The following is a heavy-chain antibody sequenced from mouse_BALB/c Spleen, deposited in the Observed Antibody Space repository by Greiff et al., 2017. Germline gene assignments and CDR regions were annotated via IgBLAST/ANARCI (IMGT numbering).Heavy chain of an antibody. Sequence: EVQVVESGGGLVKPGGSLKLSCAASGFTFSSYTMSWIRQTPEKRLEWVATISSGGSYTYYPDSVKGRFTISRDNAKNTLYLQMSSLKSEDTAMYYCTREAPATVVAGDYFDYWGQGTTLTVSS. J-gene: IGHJ2*01. D-gene: IGHD1-1*01. V-gene: IGHV5-6-4*01. CDR1: GFTFSSYT. CDR3: TREAPATVVAGDYFDY. CDR2: ISSGGSYT.